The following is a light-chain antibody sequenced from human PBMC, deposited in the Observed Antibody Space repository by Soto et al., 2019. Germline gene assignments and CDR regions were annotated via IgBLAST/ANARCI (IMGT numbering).Light chain of an antibody. J-gene: IGKJ2*01. CDR3: QHFNSFSYT. Sequence: EIVMTQSPATLSVSPGERATLSCRASQSVSSNLAWYQQKPGQAPRLLIYGASTRATGIPARFSGSGSGTEFTLTISSLQSEDFATYYCQHFNSFSYTFGQGTKLQIK. V-gene: IGKV3-15*01. CDR2: GAS. CDR1: QSVSSN.